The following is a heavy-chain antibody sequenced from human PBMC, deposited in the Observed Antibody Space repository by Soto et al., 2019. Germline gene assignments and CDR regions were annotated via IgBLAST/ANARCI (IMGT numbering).Heavy chain of an antibody. CDR1: GDSVSSAGYY. CDR2: IYYSGST. D-gene: IGHD6-19*01. Sequence: SETLSLTCTVSGDSVSSAGYYWSWIRQHPGKGLEWIEYIYYSGSTSYNPSLKSRLLLSVDMSNNQFSLRLSSVTAADTAVYFCARGVGSRGYSSGWFFDYWGQGALVTVSS. J-gene: IGHJ4*02. CDR3: ARGVGSRGYSSGWFFDY. V-gene: IGHV4-31*02.